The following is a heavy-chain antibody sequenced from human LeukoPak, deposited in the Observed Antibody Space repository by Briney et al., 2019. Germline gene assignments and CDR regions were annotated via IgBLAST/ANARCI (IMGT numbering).Heavy chain of an antibody. CDR1: VYTFTSYA. Sequence: ASVKVSCKASVYTFTSYAMHWVRQAPGQRLEWMGWINAGNGNTKYSQKFQGRVTITRDTSASTAYMELSSLRSEDTAVYYCARDGGTSHYYFGYWGQGTLVTVSS. CDR3: ARDGGTSHYYFGY. D-gene: IGHD3-16*01. J-gene: IGHJ4*02. CDR2: INAGNGNT. V-gene: IGHV1-3*01.